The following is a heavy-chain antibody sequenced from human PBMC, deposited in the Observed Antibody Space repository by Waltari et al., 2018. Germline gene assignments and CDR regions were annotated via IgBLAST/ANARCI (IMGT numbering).Heavy chain of an antibody. CDR2: IKEDGGEK. D-gene: IGHD3-10*01. CDR3: ARDRGYFDY. Sequence: EVQLVESGGDLVQPGGSLRLSCAASGLTFSKFWMSWVRQAPGKGLEGVASIKEDGGEKYYVDSLKGRIISSRDNAKNSLYLQMNSLRVEDTAVYYCARDRGYFDYWGLGTLVTVSS. J-gene: IGHJ4*02. V-gene: IGHV3-7*01. CDR1: GLTFSKFW.